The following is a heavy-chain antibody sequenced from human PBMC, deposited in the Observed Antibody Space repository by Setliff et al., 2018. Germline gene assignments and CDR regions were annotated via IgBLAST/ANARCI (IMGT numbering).Heavy chain of an antibody. CDR1: GYTFRSYA. CDR2: INTNTGNP. Sequence: ASVKVSCKASGYTFRSYAMNWVRQAPGQGLEWMGWINTNTGNPTYAQGFTGRFVFSLDTSVSTTYLQISSLKAEDTAVYYCARDGLGAFSLRSMDVWGKGTTVTVSS. CDR3: ARDGLGAFSLRSMDV. V-gene: IGHV7-4-1*02. J-gene: IGHJ6*04. D-gene: IGHD3-3*02.